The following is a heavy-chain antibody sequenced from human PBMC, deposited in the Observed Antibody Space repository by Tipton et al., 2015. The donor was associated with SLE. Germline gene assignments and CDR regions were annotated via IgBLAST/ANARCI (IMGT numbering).Heavy chain of an antibody. D-gene: IGHD3-10*01. CDR1: GGSFSGYY. V-gene: IGHV4-34*01. CDR3: ARFGSEWGSFDY. Sequence: LRLSCAVYGGSFSGYYWSWIRQPPGKGLEWIGEINHSGSTNYNPSLKSRVTISVDTSKNQFSLKLSSVTAADTAVYYCARFGSEWGSFDYWGQGTLVTVSS. CDR2: INHSGST. J-gene: IGHJ4*02.